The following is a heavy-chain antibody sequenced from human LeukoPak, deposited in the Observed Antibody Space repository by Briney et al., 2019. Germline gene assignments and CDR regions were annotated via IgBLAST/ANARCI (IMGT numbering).Heavy chain of an antibody. D-gene: IGHD2-2*01. CDR2: ISASGGTT. CDR3: AKEPREYCSSTSCPNWFDS. J-gene: IGHJ5*01. V-gene: IGHV3-23*01. Sequence: GGSLRLSCAASGFTFNNYAMSWVRQAPGKGLEWVSAISASGGTTYYADSVKGRFTISRDNSENTLFLQMNSLRAEDTAVYYCAKEPREYCSSTSCPNWFDSWGQGTLDTVSS. CDR1: GFTFNNYA.